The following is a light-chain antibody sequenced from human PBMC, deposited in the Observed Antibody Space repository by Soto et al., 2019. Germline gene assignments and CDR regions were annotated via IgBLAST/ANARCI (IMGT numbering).Light chain of an antibody. CDR2: GVS. V-gene: IGKV3-15*01. CDR3: QQYNNWPSLT. Sequence: EIVLTQSPGTLSLSPGERATLSCRASESVSRNYIAWYQQKPGQAPRLLIHGVSTRATGIPARFSGSGSGTEFTLTISSLQSEDFAVYHCQQYNNWPSLTFGGGTKVDIK. J-gene: IGKJ4*01. CDR1: ESVSRN.